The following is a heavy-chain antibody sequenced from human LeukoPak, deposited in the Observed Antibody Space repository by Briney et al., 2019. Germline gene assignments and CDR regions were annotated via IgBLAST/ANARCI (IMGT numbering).Heavy chain of an antibody. V-gene: IGHV3-21*01. CDR1: GFTFSSYS. J-gene: IGHJ4*02. CDR3: AREVGAWFYYFDY. D-gene: IGHD3-10*01. Sequence: GGSLRLSCAASGFTFSSYSMNWVRQAPGKGLEWVSSISSSSSYIYYADSVKGRFTISRDNAKNSLYLQMNSLRAEDTAVYYCAREVGAWFYYFDYWGQGTLVTVSS. CDR2: ISSSSSYI.